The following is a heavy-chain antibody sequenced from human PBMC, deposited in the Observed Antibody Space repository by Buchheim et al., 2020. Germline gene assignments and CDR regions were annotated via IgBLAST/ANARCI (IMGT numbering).Heavy chain of an antibody. J-gene: IGHJ4*02. CDR3: ARDRGSYGDLYYFDY. V-gene: IGHV4-59*01. D-gene: IGHD1-26*01. Sequence: QVQLQESGPGLVKPSETLSLTCTVSGGSISSYYWSWIRQPPGKGLEWIGYIYYSGSTNYNPSLTSRVTISVDTSKNQFSLKLSSVTAADTAVYYCARDRGSYGDLYYFDYWGQGTL. CDR2: IYYSGST. CDR1: GGSISSYY.